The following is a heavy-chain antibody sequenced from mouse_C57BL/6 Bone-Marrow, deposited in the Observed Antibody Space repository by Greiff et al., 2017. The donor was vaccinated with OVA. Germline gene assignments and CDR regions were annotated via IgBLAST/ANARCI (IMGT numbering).Heavy chain of an antibody. V-gene: IGHV1-50*01. J-gene: IGHJ3*01. CDR1: GYTFTSYW. CDR2: IDPSDSYT. Sequence: QVQLQQPGAELVKPGASVKLSCKASGYTFTSYWMQWVKQRPGQGLEWIGEIDPSDSYTNYNQKFKGKATLTVDTSSSTAYMQLSSLTSEDSAVYYCARHDYDVFAYWGHGTLVTVSA. CDR3: ARHDYDVFAY. D-gene: IGHD2-4*01.